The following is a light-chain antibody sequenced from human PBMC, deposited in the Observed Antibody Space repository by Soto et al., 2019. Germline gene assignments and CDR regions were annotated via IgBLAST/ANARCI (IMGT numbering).Light chain of an antibody. CDR1: QSISSW. J-gene: IGKJ2*01. CDR2: KAS. V-gene: IGKV1-5*03. CDR3: QQYSSLYT. Sequence: DIQMTQSPSTLSASVGDRVTITCRASQSISSWLAWYQQKPGKAPKLLIYKASSLESGVPSRFSGSGSGTEFPLTISSLQPDDSATYYCQQYSSLYTFGQGTKLEIK.